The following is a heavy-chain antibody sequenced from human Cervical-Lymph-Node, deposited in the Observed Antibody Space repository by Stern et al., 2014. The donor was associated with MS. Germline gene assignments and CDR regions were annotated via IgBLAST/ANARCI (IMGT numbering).Heavy chain of an antibody. V-gene: IGHV3-21*01. CDR1: GVTFSSYS. CDR3: ARGLSPTTYFDY. CDR2: ISSTSNFI. J-gene: IGHJ4*02. Sequence: EVQLVESGGGLVKPGGSLRLSCAASGVTFSSYSMTWVRQAPGMGLEWVASISSTSNFICYAASMKGRFTISRDNAKNSLYLQMNSLRADDAAVYYCARGLSPTTYFDYWGQGTLVAVSS. D-gene: IGHD1-14*01.